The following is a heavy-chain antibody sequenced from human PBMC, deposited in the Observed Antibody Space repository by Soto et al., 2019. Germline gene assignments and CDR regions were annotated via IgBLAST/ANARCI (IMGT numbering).Heavy chain of an antibody. CDR3: ARTYCSSTSCYRAFDI. V-gene: IGHV1-3*01. CDR1: GYTFTRYA. Sequence: ASVKVSCKASGYTFTRYAMHWVRQAPGQRLEWMGWINAGNGNTKYSQKFQGRVTITRDTSASTAYMELSSLRSEDTAVYYCARTYCSSTSCYRAFDIWGQGTMVTVSS. CDR2: INAGNGNT. J-gene: IGHJ3*02. D-gene: IGHD2-2*02.